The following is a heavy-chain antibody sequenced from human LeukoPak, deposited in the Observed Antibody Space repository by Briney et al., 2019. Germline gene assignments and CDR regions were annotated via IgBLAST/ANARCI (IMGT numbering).Heavy chain of an antibody. CDR2: IKSKTDGGTT. J-gene: IGHJ4*02. D-gene: IGHD3-9*01. Sequence: GGSLRLSCAASGFTFSNAWMSWVRQAPGKGLEWVGRIKSKTDGGTTDYAAPGKGRFTISRDDSKNTLYLQMNSLKTEDTAVYYCTTEGSYDILTGYSDYWGQGTLVTVSS. CDR3: TTEGSYDILTGYSDY. V-gene: IGHV3-15*01. CDR1: GFTFSNAW.